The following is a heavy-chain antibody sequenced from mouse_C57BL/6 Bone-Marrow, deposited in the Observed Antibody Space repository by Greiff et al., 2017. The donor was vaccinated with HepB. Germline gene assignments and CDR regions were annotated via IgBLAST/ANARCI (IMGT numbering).Heavy chain of an antibody. V-gene: IGHV3-6*01. CDR1: GYSITSGYY. D-gene: IGHD2-3*01. Sequence: EVQLQQSGPGLVKPSQSLSLTCSVTGYSITSGYYWNWIRQFPGNKLEWMGYISYDGSNNYNPSLKNRISITRDTSKNQFFLKLNSVTTEDTATYYCASGGWLLLDYWGQGTTLTVSS. CDR3: ASGGWLLLDY. CDR2: ISYDGSN. J-gene: IGHJ2*01.